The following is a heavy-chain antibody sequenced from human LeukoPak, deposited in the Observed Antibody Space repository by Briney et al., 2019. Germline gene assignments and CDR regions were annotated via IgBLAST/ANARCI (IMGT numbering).Heavy chain of an antibody. CDR1: GGSISSYY. Sequence: SETLSLTCTVSGGSISSYYWSWIRQPPGKGLEWIGYIYTSGSTNYNPSLKSRVTISVDTSQNQFSLKLSSVTAADTAVYYCARGQYYFDYWGQGTLVTVSS. V-gene: IGHV4-4*09. CDR3: ARGQYYFDY. J-gene: IGHJ4*02. CDR2: IYTSGST.